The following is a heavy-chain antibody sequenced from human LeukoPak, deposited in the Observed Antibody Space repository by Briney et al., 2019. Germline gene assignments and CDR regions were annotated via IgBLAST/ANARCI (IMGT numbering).Heavy chain of an antibody. V-gene: IGHV3-20*03. Sequence: XXWXRQAPGXXXXWVSGINWNGGSTDYVDSVKGRFTISRDNAKNSLYLQMNSLRAEDTALYYCXXXXXXXXXXXXXDXXXXYWGQGXLXTVSS. CDR2: INWNGGST. J-gene: IGHJ4*02. CDR3: XXXXXXXXXXXXXDXXXXY.